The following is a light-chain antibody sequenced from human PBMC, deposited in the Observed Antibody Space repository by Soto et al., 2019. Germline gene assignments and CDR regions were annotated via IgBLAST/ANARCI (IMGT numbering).Light chain of an antibody. CDR2: DTS. CDR3: QQRSNWPPIT. Sequence: EIVLTQSPATLSLSPGERATLSCRASQSISSYLAWYQQKPGQAPRLLIYDTSNRATGIPARFSGSGSGTDFTLTISSLEPEDFAVYYCQQRSNWPPITFGGGTMVEI. J-gene: IGKJ4*01. CDR1: QSISSY. V-gene: IGKV3-11*01.